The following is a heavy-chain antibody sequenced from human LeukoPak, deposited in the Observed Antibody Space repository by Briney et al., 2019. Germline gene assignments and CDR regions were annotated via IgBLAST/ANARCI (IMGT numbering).Heavy chain of an antibody. CDR3: ASNRWFGELTFDY. Sequence: GGSLRLSCAASGFTFSSYSMNWVRQAPGKGLEWVSSISSSSSYIYYADSVKGRFTISRDNAKNSLYLQMNSLRAEDTAVYYCASNRWFGELTFDYWGQGTLVTVSS. CDR2: ISSSSSYI. J-gene: IGHJ4*02. D-gene: IGHD3-10*01. V-gene: IGHV3-21*01. CDR1: GFTFSSYS.